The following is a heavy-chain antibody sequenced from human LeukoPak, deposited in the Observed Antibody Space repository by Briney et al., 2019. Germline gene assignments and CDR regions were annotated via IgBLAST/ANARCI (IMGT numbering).Heavy chain of an antibody. D-gene: IGHD1-26*01. CDR3: ARQGYTVSYYFLDY. J-gene: IGHJ4*02. Sequence: SETLSLTCDVAGGSVRSYWWGWVRQPAGKGPEWLGRIYTTGSTRFNPSLKSRLTLSIDTSTNQFSLKLTSVTAADTAVYFCARQGYTVSYYFLDYWRQGTLVTVSS. CDR2: IYTTGST. CDR1: GGSVRSYW. V-gene: IGHV4-4*07.